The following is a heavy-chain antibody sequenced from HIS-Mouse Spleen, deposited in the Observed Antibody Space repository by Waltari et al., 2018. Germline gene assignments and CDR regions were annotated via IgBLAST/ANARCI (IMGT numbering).Heavy chain of an antibody. V-gene: IGHV3-15*01. D-gene: IGHD6-13*01. J-gene: IGHJ4*02. CDR3: ARDSYSSSWYFDY. CDR2: IKSKTDGGTT. Sequence: EVQLVESGGGLVKPGGSLRLSCAASGFTFSNAWMSWVRQAPGKGLGWCGRIKSKTDGGTTDYAAPVKGRFTISRDNSKNTLYLQMNSLRAEDTAVYYCARDSYSSSWYFDYWGQGTLVTVSS. CDR1: GFTFSNAW.